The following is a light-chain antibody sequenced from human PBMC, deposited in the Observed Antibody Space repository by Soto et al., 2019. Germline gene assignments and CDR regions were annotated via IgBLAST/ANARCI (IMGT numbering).Light chain of an antibody. Sequence: EIVMTQSPATLSVSPGERATLSCRASQSVNIYLAWYQQKPGQAPRLLIFGASYRATGIPARFSGSGSGTEFNLTISSLQSEDFAVYFCQQYGSSPLTFGGGTKVEIK. J-gene: IGKJ4*01. CDR3: QQYGSSPLT. CDR2: GAS. CDR1: QSVNIY. V-gene: IGKV3D-15*01.